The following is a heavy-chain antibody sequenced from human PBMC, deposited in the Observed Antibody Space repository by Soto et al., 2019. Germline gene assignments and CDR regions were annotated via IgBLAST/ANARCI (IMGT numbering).Heavy chain of an antibody. CDR1: GFTFSSYA. Sequence: GGSLILSCAASGFTFSSYAMHWVRQAPGKGLEWVAVISYDGSNKYYADSVKGRFTISRDNSKNTLYLQMNSLRAEDTAVYYCARDTYSGYDYFDYWGQGTLVTVSS. CDR3: ARDTYSGYDYFDY. V-gene: IGHV3-30-3*01. J-gene: IGHJ4*02. CDR2: ISYDGSNK. D-gene: IGHD5-12*01.